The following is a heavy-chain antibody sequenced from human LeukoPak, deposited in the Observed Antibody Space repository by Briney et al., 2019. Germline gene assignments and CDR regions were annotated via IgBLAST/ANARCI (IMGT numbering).Heavy chain of an antibody. D-gene: IGHD6-13*01. CDR2: ISTYSGNT. J-gene: IGHJ4*02. CDR3: AKVGAAPGHFDY. V-gene: IGHV1-18*01. Sequence: ASVKVSCKASGYSFAGYGISWVRQAPGQGLEWIGWISTYSGNTNYAHNLQGRITVTTETSTSTAYMELRSLRSDDTAVYYCAKVGAAPGHFDYWGQGTQLTVSS. CDR1: GYSFAGYG.